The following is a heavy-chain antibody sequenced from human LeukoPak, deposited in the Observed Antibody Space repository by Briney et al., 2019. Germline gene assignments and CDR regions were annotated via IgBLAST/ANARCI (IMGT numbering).Heavy chain of an antibody. CDR3: AILSWDGRGTFS. CDR2: IRGGAENT. V-gene: IGHV3-23*01. J-gene: IGHJ5*02. Sequence: GGSLGLSCAASGFTFSTYSMGWVRQAPGKGLEWVSAIRGGAENTYYADSVRGRFTISRDNYKDTLTLQMNSLRAEDTAIYYCAILSWDGRGTFSWGQGTLVTVSS. CDR1: GFTFSTYS. D-gene: IGHD2/OR15-2a*01.